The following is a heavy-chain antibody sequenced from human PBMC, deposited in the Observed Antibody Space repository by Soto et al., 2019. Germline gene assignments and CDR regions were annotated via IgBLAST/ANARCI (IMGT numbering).Heavy chain of an antibody. J-gene: IGHJ5*02. Sequence: SETLSLTCNVSGGSIGHYYWGWIRQPPGKGLEWIGYIYYSGNTMYNPPLKSRVSISVDTSKNQVVLTMTNMDPVDTATYYCAHILGYCISTSCREPNWFDPWGQGTLVTVSS. CDR3: AHILGYCISTSCREPNWFDP. V-gene: IGHV4-59*01. CDR2: IYYSGNT. D-gene: IGHD2-2*01. CDR1: GGSIGHYY.